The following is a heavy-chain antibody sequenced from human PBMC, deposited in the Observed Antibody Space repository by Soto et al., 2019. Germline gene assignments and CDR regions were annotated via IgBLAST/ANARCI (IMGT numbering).Heavy chain of an antibody. V-gene: IGHV3-74*01. CDR1: GFTFSLSW. J-gene: IGHJ6*02. CDR3: ASLDGSGYYYGMDV. Sequence: GGSLRLSCAASGFTFSLSWMHWVRQGPGNRLVWVSHISSDGSNTNYADSVKGRFTISRDNAKNTLYLQMNSLRAEDTAVYYCASLDGSGYYYGMDVWGQGTTVTVSS. CDR2: ISSDGSNT. D-gene: IGHD1-1*01.